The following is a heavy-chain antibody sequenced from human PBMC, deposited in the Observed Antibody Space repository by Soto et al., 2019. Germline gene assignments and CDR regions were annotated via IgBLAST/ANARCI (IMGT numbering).Heavy chain of an antibody. D-gene: IGHD1-1*01. V-gene: IGHV1-69*01. CDR3: ARSWNQNRPFDY. CDR1: GGTFSSYA. CDR2: IIPIFGTA. J-gene: IGHJ4*02. Sequence: QVQLVQSGAEVKKPGSSVNVSCKASGGTFSSYAISWVRQAPGQGLEWMGGIIPIFGTANYAQKFQGRVTITADDSTSTAYIELSSLRSEDTAVYYCARSWNQNRPFDYWGQGTLVTVSS.